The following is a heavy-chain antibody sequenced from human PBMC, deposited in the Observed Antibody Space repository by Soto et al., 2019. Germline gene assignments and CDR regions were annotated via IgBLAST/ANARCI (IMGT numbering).Heavy chain of an antibody. J-gene: IGHJ1*01. CDR3: ARDGDYYDSSGYPFAEYFQH. Sequence: QVQLQESGPGLVKPSQTLSLTCTVSGGSISSGGYYWSWIRQHPGKGLEWIGYIYYSGSTYYNPSVKSRVTISVDTSKNQFSLKLSSVTGADTAVYYCARDGDYYDSSGYPFAEYFQHWGQGTLVTVSS. CDR2: IYYSGST. V-gene: IGHV4-31*03. D-gene: IGHD3-22*01. CDR1: GGSISSGGYY.